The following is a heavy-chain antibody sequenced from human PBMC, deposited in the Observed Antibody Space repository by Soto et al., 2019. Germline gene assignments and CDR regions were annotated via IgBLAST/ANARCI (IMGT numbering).Heavy chain of an antibody. D-gene: IGHD2-8*01. CDR2: IIPIFGTA. CDR3: AGGFGVPLGFQDPPPFAY. CDR1: GGTFSSYA. Sequence: QVQLVQSGAEVKKPGSSVKVSCKASGGTFSSYAISWVRQAPGQGLEWMGGIIPIFGTANHAQKFQGRVTITADDSTSTAYMELSSLRSEDTAVYYCAGGFGVPLGFQDPPPFAYWVQGTLVTVSS. J-gene: IGHJ4*02. V-gene: IGHV1-69*12.